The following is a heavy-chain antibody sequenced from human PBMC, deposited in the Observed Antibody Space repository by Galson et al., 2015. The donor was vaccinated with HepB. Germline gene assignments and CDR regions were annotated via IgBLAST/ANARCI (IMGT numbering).Heavy chain of an antibody. CDR1: GFTFSNAW. CDR3: AKERRIAVARGGFDY. Sequence: SLRLSCAASGFTFSNAWMSWVRQAPGKGLEWVAVISYDGSNKYYADSVKGRFTISRDNSKNTLYLQMNSLRAEDTAVYYCAKERRIAVARGGFDYWGQGTLVTVSS. D-gene: IGHD6-19*01. CDR2: ISYDGSNK. J-gene: IGHJ4*02. V-gene: IGHV3-30*18.